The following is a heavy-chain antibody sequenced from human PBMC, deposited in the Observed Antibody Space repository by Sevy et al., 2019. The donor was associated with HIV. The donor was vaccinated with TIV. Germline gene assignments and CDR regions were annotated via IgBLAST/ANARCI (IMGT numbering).Heavy chain of an antibody. CDR2: IYYSGST. Sequence: SETLSLTCTVSGGSISSYYWSWIRQPPGKGLEWIGYIYYSGSTNYNPSLKSRVTMSVDTSKNQFSLKLSSVTAADTAVYYCARERVTVAGPMNWFDPWGQGTLVTVSS. J-gene: IGHJ5*02. D-gene: IGHD6-19*01. CDR3: ARERVTVAGPMNWFDP. V-gene: IGHV4-59*13. CDR1: GGSISSYY.